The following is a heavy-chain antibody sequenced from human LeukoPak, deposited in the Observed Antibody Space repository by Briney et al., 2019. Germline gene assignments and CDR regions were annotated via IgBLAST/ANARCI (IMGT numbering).Heavy chain of an antibody. CDR3: ARDRYSSSWYVYYYYGMDV. D-gene: IGHD6-13*01. V-gene: IGHV3-7*01. J-gene: IGHJ6*02. Sequence: GGSLRLSCAASGFIFSSYWMSWVRQAPGKGLEWVANIKQDGSEKYYVDSVKGRFIISRDNAKNSLYLQMNNLRAEDTAVYYCARDRYSSSWYVYYYYGMDVWGQGTTVTVSS. CDR1: GFIFSSYW. CDR2: IKQDGSEK.